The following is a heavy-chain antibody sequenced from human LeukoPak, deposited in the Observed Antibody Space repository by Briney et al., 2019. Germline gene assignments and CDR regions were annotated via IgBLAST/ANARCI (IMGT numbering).Heavy chain of an antibody. Sequence: GESLKISCKGSGYSFTNYWIGWVRQMPGKGLEWMGIIYPDDSDTRYSPSFQGQVTISADKSTSTAYLQWSSLKASDTAMYYRARQVAATYFSDYWGQGTLVTVSS. V-gene: IGHV5-51*01. CDR2: IYPDDSDT. J-gene: IGHJ4*02. CDR3: ARQVAATYFSDY. CDR1: GYSFTNYW. D-gene: IGHD1-26*01.